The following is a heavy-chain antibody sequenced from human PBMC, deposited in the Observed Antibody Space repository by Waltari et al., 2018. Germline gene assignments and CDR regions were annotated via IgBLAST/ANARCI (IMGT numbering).Heavy chain of an antibody. J-gene: IGHJ5*02. Sequence: QLQLQESGPGLVQPSETLSLTCTVSGGSISRRSYYWGWIRQSPGKGLEWIGGFYYSGSTYYNPTLKSRVTISGDTSKNQFSLKLSSVTAADTAVYYCARHWKKSGYRFDPWGQGTLVTVSS. CDR3: ARHWKKSGYRFDP. D-gene: IGHD5-12*01. V-gene: IGHV4-39*01. CDR1: GGSISRRSYY. CDR2: FYYSGST.